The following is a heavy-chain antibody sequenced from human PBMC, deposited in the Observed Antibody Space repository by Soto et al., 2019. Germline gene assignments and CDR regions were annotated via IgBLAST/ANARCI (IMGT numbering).Heavy chain of an antibody. D-gene: IGHD6-6*01. V-gene: IGHV4-39*01. CDR3: ARRWYSSSSLYYYYYGMDV. J-gene: IGHJ6*02. CDR2: IYYSGST. CDR1: GGSISSSSYY. Sequence: SETLSLTCTVSGGSISSSSYYWGWISQPPGKGLEWIGSIYYSGSTYYNPSLKSRVTISVDTSKNQFSLKLSSVTAAGTAVYYCARRWYSSSSLYYYYYGMDVWGQGTTVTVSS.